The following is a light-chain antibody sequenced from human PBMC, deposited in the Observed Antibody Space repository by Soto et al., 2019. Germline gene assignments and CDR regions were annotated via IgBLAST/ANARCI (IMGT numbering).Light chain of an antibody. V-gene: IGKV1-9*01. J-gene: IGKJ3*01. CDR1: QGISSY. CDR2: AAS. CDR3: QQLNSYDSFT. Sequence: DIQLTQSPSFLSASVGDRVTITCRASQGISSYLAWYQQRPGKAPKLLIYAASTLQSGVPSRFSGSGSGTEFTLTISSLQPEDFATYYCQQLNSYDSFTFGPGTKVDIK.